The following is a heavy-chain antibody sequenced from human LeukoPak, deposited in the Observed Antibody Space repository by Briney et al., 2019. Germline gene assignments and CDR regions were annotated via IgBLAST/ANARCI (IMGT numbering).Heavy chain of an antibody. J-gene: IGHJ5*02. V-gene: IGHV4-59*01. CDR2: IYYSGST. CDR1: GGSISSYY. CDR3: ARGGNFSWFDP. D-gene: IGHD4-23*01. Sequence: SEALSLTCTVSGGSISSYYWSWIRQPPGKGLEWIGYIYYSGSTNYNPSLKSRVTISVDTSKNQFSLKLSSVTAADTAVYYCARGGNFSWFDPWGQGTLVTVSS.